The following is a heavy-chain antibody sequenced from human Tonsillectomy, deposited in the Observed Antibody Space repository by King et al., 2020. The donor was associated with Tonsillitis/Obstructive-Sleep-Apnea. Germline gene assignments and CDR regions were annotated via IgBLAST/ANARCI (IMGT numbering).Heavy chain of an antibody. V-gene: IGHV3-9*01. Sequence: QLVQSGGDLVQPGRSLRLSCAASGFTFDDYAMHWVRQAPGKGLEWVSGISWITGSIGYADSVKGRFTLSRDNAKNSLYLQINSLRAEDTALYYCAKDMAPVYVNGVFDYWGQGTLVTVSS. CDR2: ISWITGSI. J-gene: IGHJ4*02. D-gene: IGHD5/OR15-5a*01. CDR1: GFTFDDYA. CDR3: AKDMAPVYVNGVFDY.